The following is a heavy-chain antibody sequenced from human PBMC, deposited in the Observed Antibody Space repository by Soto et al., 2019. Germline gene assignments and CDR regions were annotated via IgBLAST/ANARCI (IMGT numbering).Heavy chain of an antibody. Sequence: GGSLRLSCAASGFTFSSYAMSWVRQAPGKGLEWVSAISGSGGSTYYADSVKGRFTISRDNSKNTLYLQMNSLRAEDTAVYYCAKERWYYDSSGYYYPSYFDYWGQGTLVTVSS. CDR1: GFTFSSYA. D-gene: IGHD3-22*01. V-gene: IGHV3-23*01. J-gene: IGHJ4*02. CDR2: ISGSGGST. CDR3: AKERWYYDSSGYYYPSYFDY.